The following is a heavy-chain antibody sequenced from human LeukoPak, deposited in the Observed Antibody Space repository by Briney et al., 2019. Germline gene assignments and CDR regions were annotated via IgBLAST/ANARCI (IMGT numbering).Heavy chain of an antibody. CDR2: IYYSGST. Sequence: PSETLSLTCTVSGGSISSYYWSWIRQPPGRGLEWIGYIYYSGSTNYNPSLKSRVTISVDTSKNQFSLKLSSVTAADTAVYYCARLFLPSRGYYYYGMDVWGQGTTVTVSS. CDR1: GGSISSYY. J-gene: IGHJ6*02. V-gene: IGHV4-59*08. CDR3: ARLFLPSRGYYYYGMDV. D-gene: IGHD2-2*01.